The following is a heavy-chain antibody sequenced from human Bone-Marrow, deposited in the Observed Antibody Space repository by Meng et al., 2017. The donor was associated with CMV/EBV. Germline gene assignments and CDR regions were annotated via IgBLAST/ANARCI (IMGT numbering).Heavy chain of an antibody. D-gene: IGHD2-21*01. J-gene: IGHJ1*01. V-gene: IGHV3-48*03. CDR1: GFTFSRYE. CDR2: ISSSDNSI. CDR3: AREDGGDVVVIEQYFQH. Sequence: GESLKISCAASGFTFSRYEMNWVRQAPGKGLEWVSFISSSDNSIYYADSVQGRFTISRDNAKNSLYLQMDGLRAEDTAVYYCAREDGGDVVVIEQYFQHWGQGTLVTVSS.